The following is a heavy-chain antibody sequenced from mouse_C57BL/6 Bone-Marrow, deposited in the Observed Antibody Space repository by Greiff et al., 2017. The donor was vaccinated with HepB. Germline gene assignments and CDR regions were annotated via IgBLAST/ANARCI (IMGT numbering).Heavy chain of an antibody. CDR1: GYTFTSYW. V-gene: IGHV1-69*01. CDR2: IDPSDSYT. D-gene: IGHD2-4*01. Sequence: QVQLQQPGAELVMPGASVKLSCKASGYTFTSYWMHWVKQRPGQGLEWIGEIDPSDSYTNYNQKFKGKSTLTVDKSSSTAYMQLSSLTSEDSAVYYCARGGYDYGGYFDYWGQGTTLTVSS. J-gene: IGHJ2*01. CDR3: ARGGYDYGGYFDY.